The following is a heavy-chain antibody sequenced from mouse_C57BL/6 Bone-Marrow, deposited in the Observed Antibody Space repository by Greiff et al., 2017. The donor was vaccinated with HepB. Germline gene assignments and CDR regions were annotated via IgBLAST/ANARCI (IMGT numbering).Heavy chain of an antibody. V-gene: IGHV3-6*01. CDR2: ISYDGSN. CDR1: GYSITSGYY. CDR3: ARPSDGYYDAMDY. Sequence: EVQVVESGPGLVKPSQSLSLTCSVTGYSITSGYYWNWIRQFPGNKLEWMGYISYDGSNNYNPSLKNRISITRDTSKNQFFLKLNSVTTEDTATYYCARPSDGYYDAMDYWGQGTSVTVSS. D-gene: IGHD2-3*01. J-gene: IGHJ4*01.